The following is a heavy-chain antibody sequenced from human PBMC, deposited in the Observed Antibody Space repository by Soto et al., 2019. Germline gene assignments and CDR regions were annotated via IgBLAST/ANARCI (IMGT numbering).Heavy chain of an antibody. J-gene: IGHJ4*02. CDR1: GYTFTNYD. D-gene: IGHD6-13*01. CDR2: MNANSGSA. Sequence: QVQLVQSGAEEKKTGASVKVSCKASGYTFTNYDINWVRQANGQGLEWMGWMNANSGSAGDAQNFQGRVTLTRDPSSSTAYMELRGLRSEDTAMYYCARGGPAAGFDYWGQGTLVTVSS. V-gene: IGHV1-8*01. CDR3: ARGGPAAGFDY.